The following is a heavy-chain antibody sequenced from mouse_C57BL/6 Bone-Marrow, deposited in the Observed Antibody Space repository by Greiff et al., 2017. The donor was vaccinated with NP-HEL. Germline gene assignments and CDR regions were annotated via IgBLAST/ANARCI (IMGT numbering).Heavy chain of an antibody. Sequence: VQLKESGGGLVKPGGSLKLSCAASGFTFSDYGMHWVRQAPEKGLEWVAYISSGSSTIYYADTVKGRFTISRDNAKNTLFLQMTSLRSEDTAMYYCARGGITTVAPRGHWYFDVWGTGTTVTVSS. CDR3: ARGGITTVAPRGHWYFDV. D-gene: IGHD1-1*01. J-gene: IGHJ1*03. CDR1: GFTFSDYG. CDR2: ISSGSSTI. V-gene: IGHV5-17*01.